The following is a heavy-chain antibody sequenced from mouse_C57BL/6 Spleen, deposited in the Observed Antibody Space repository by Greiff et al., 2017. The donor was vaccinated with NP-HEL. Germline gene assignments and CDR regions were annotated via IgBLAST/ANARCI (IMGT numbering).Heavy chain of an antibody. CDR2: INPNNGGT. CDR3: TAQATGY. D-gene: IGHD3-2*02. V-gene: IGHV1-18*01. Sequence: EVKLVESGPELVKPGASVKIPCKASGYTFTDYNMDWVEQSHGKSLEWIGDINPNNGGTIYNQKFKGKATLTVDKSSSTAYMELRSLTSEDTAVYYCTAQATGYWGQGTTLTVSS. CDR1: GYTFTDYN. J-gene: IGHJ2*01.